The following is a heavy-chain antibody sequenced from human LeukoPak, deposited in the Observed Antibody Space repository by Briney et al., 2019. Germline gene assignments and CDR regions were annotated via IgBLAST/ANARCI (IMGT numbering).Heavy chain of an antibody. J-gene: IGHJ6*02. D-gene: IGHD3-3*01. Sequence: PGGSLRLSCAASGFTFSDYYMSWIRQAPGKGLEWVSYISSSSSYTNYADSVKGRLTISRDNAKNSLYLQMNSLRAEDTAVYYCARGNYDFWSGYYSRYYYYGMDVWGQGTTVTVSS. V-gene: IGHV3-11*06. CDR1: GFTFSDYY. CDR2: ISSSSSYT. CDR3: ARGNYDFWSGYYSRYYYYGMDV.